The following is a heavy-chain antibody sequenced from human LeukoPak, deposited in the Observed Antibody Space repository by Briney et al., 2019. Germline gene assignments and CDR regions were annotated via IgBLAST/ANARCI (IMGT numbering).Heavy chain of an antibody. CDR2: IWYDGSNK. J-gene: IGHJ4*02. V-gene: IGHV3-33*01. D-gene: IGHD6-13*01. CDR3: ARDSSSWELIDQYYFDY. Sequence: PGRSLRLSCAASGFTFSSYGMHWVRQAPGKGLEWVAVIWYDGSNKYYADSVKGRFTISRDNSKNTLYPQMNSLRAEDTAVYYCARDSSSWELIDQYYFDYWGQGTLVTVSS. CDR1: GFTFSSYG.